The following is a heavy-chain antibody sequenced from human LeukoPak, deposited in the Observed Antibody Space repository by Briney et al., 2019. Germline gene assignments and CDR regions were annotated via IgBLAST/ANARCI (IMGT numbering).Heavy chain of an antibody. D-gene: IGHD3-22*01. V-gene: IGHV4-38-2*02. Sequence: RPSETLSLTCTVSGYSISSGYYWGWIRQPPGKGLEWIGSIYHSGSTYYNPSLKSRVTISVDTSKNQFSLKLSSVTAADTAVYYCARDPPSASTNYYYSSSGAFDIWGQGTMVTVSS. CDR2: IYHSGST. CDR3: ARDPPSASTNYYYSSSGAFDI. CDR1: GYSISSGYY. J-gene: IGHJ3*02.